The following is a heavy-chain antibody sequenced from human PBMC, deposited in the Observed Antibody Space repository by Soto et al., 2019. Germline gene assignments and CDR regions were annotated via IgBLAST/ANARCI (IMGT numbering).Heavy chain of an antibody. J-gene: IGHJ4*02. CDR2: IYYSGST. D-gene: IGHD3-10*01. CDR3: AREITMAKAKNFDY. Sequence: TLSLTCTISGGSISSGGHYWSWIRQHLGKGLEWIGYIYYSGSTYYNPSLKSRVTTSVDTSKNQFSLKVSSVTAADTAFYYCAREITMAKAKNFDYWGQRTVVTISS. CDR1: GGSISSGGHY. V-gene: IGHV4-31*03.